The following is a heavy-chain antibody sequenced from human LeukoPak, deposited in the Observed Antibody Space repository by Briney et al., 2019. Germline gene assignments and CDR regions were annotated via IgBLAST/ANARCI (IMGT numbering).Heavy chain of an antibody. CDR2: IYYSGST. V-gene: IGHV4-31*03. D-gene: IGHD4-17*01. CDR3: ARPDRTTLPTGAFDI. Sequence: SQTLSLTCTVSGGSISSGGYYWSWIRQHPGKGLEWIGYIYYSGSTYYNPSLKSRVTISVDTSKNQFSLKLSSVTAADTAVYYCARPDRTTLPTGAFDIWGQGTMVTVSS. CDR1: GGSISSGGYY. J-gene: IGHJ3*02.